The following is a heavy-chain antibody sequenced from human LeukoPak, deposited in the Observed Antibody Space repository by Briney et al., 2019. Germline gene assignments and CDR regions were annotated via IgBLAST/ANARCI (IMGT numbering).Heavy chain of an antibody. V-gene: IGHV1-18*01. J-gene: IGHJ4*02. Sequence: GASVKVSCKASGYTFTSYGISWVRQAPGQGLEWMGWISAYNGNTNYAQKFQGRVTITADESTGTAYMELSSLRSEDTAVYYCAREDCSSTSCYTGGYFDYWGQGTLVTVSS. CDR2: ISAYNGNT. D-gene: IGHD2-2*02. CDR1: GYTFTSYG. CDR3: AREDCSSTSCYTGGYFDY.